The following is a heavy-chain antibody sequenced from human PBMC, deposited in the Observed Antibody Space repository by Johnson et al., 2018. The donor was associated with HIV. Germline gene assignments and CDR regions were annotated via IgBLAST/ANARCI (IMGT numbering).Heavy chain of an antibody. Sequence: QVQLVESGGGVVQPGRSLRLSCAASGFTFSSYAMHWVRQAPGKGLEWVAVIWYDGNNKYYADSVKGRFTISRDNSKNTLYLQVNNMRAEDTARYYLARGVEEQYGDALDIWGQGKMVTVSS. J-gene: IGHJ3*02. CDR1: GFTFSSYA. V-gene: IGHV3-33*08. CDR3: ARGVEEQYGDALDI. CDR2: IWYDGNNK. D-gene: IGHD6-19*01.